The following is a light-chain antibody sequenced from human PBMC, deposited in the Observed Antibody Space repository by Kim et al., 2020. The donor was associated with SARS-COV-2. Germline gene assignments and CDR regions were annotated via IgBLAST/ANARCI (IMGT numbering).Light chain of an antibody. CDR3: QQFDALPFT. CDR1: QDIRKY. Sequence: SASVGDIVTITCQASQDIRKYLNWYQQEPGRAPKLLIYDASILKTGVPSRFSGSVAGTEYTFTISSLQPEDIATYFCQQFDALPFTFGQGTKLEI. CDR2: DAS. J-gene: IGKJ2*01. V-gene: IGKV1-33*01.